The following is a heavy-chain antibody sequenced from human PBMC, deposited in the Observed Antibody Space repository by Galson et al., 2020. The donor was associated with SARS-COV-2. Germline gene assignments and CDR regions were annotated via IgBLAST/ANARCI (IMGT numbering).Heavy chain of an antibody. V-gene: IGHV3-30*18. CDR3: AKETFYGDKWKWFDP. CDR2: MSPEGSQ. CDR1: GLPFSGYG. J-gene: IGHJ5*02. D-gene: IGHD1-20*01. Sequence: VQAGGSLRLSCAGSGLPFSGYGMHWVRQAPGKGLEWVAGMSPEGSQYYVESVKGRFTISRDTYTNTLDLQMNSLRGEDTAMYYCAKETFYGDKWKWFDPWGQGTLVAVSS.